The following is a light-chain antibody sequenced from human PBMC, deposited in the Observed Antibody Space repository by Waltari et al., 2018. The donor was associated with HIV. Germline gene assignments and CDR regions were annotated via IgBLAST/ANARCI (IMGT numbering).Light chain of an antibody. CDR3: AVWDDTLSGHLV. J-gene: IGLJ2*01. CDR2: RNN. V-gene: IGLV1-47*01. CDR1: SSTVGSNY. Sequence: QSVLTQPPSASGTPGQRVTISCSGSSSTVGSNYVHWYQPLPGTAPKLLIYRNNQRPSGVPDRFSGSKSGTSASLAISGLRSEDEADYYCAVWDDTLSGHLVFGGGTKLTVL.